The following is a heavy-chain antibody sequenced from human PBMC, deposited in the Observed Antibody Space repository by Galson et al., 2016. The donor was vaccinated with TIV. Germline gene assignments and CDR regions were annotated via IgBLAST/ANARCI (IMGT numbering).Heavy chain of an antibody. CDR1: GGIFTTYA. J-gene: IGHJ6*03. CDR3: AKDGGVTVHVYTYYHLEV. CDR2: IIPILGTA. D-gene: IGHD5/OR15-5a*01. V-gene: IGHV1-69*01. Sequence: VKVSCKASGGIFTTYAISWVRLAPGQGLEWMGGIIPILGTANYAQKFQGRVTFTADESTSTAYMELTNLQSEDTATYHCAKDGGVTVHVYTYYHLEVRGKGTTITVSS.